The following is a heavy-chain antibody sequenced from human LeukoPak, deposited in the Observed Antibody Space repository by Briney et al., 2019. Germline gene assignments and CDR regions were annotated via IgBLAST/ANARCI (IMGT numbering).Heavy chain of an antibody. Sequence: SETLSLTCIVSGDSIRSYYWKWIRQAPGKALEWIDHIHNNGDSAYNFSLKSRVTISMDTSKNQFSLKLSSVTAADTAVYYCGXXXYXDSGNYFVVDYWGQGTVVTVSS. CDR1: GDSIRSYY. V-gene: IGHV4-59*01. CDR2: IHNNGDS. CDR3: GXXXYXDSGNYFVVDY. D-gene: IGHD3-22*01. J-gene: IGHJ4*02.